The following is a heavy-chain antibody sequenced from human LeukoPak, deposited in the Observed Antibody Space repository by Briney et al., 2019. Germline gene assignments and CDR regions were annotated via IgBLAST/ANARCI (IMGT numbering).Heavy chain of an antibody. J-gene: IGHJ4*02. D-gene: IGHD2-21*01. CDR2: INPSGGST. CDR3: ARDDEVVPFDY. Sequence: ASVKVSCKASGYTFTGYYMHWVRQAPGQGLEWKGIINPSGGSTSYAQKFQGRVTMTRDTSTSTVYMELSSLRSEDTAVYYCARDDEVVPFDYWGQGTLVTVSS. CDR1: GYTFTGYY. V-gene: IGHV1-46*01.